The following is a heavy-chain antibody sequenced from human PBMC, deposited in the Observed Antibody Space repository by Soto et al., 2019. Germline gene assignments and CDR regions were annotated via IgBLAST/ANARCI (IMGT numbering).Heavy chain of an antibody. V-gene: IGHV3-7*01. D-gene: IGHD5-12*01. Sequence: GGSLRLSCAASRFTFSRYWMSWVRQAPGKGLEWVANIKQDGSEMYYVDSVKGRFTIFRNNAKNSLYLQMYSLRAQYTAVYYFARYYYIVAPPSYCDYLGQGTLVTVSS. J-gene: IGHJ4*02. CDR1: RFTFSRYW. CDR2: IKQDGSEM. CDR3: ARYYYIVAPPSYCDY.